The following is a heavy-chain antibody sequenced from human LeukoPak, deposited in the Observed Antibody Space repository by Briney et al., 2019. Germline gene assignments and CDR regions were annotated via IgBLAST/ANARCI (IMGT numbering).Heavy chain of an antibody. CDR2: ISYDGSNK. V-gene: IGHV3-30-3*01. CDR3: AKVGGDIAAPHPADHYYYYYMDV. D-gene: IGHD6-6*01. Sequence: PGGSLRLSCAASGFTFSSYAMHWVRQAPGKGLEWVAVISYDGSNKYYADSVKGRFTISRDNSKNTLYLQMNSLRAEDTAVYYCAKVGGDIAAPHPADHYYYYYMDVWGKGTTVTVSS. CDR1: GFTFSSYA. J-gene: IGHJ6*03.